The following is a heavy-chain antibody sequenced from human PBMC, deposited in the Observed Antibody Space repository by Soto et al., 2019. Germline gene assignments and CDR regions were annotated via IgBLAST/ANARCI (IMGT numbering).Heavy chain of an antibody. J-gene: IGHJ5*02. CDR2: TSYTGTT. V-gene: IGHV4-59*06. Sequence: PSETLSLTCIVSGGSITSYHWSWIRQFPGKGLEWIAYTSYTGTTYYNPSLKSRVTISVDTSKNQFSLKLSSVSAADTALYYCARCSLVVVPAPGFDPWGRGTLVTVSS. CDR3: ARCSLVVVPAPGFDP. D-gene: IGHD2-2*01. CDR1: GGSITSYH.